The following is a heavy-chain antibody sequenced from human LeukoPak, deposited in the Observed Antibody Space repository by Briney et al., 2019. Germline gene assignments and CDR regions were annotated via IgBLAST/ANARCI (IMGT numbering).Heavy chain of an antibody. CDR2: IYYSGST. V-gene: IGHV4-59*12. CDR1: GGSITNYY. D-gene: IGHD6-19*01. CDR3: ARETEKQWQY. Sequence: SETLSLTCTVSGGSITNYYWSWIRQPPGKGLEFIGYIYYSGSTSYNPSLKSRVTISVDTSKNQFSLRLSSVTAADTAVYYCARETEKQWQYWGQGTMVTVSS. J-gene: IGHJ3*01.